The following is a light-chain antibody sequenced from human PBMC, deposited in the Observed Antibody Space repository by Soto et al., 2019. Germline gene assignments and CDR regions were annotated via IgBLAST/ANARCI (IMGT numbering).Light chain of an antibody. Sequence: VQMTQSPSTLSASVGDRVTITCLASQSISTWLAWYQQKPGKAPKLLIYDASSLESGVPSRFSGSGSGTEFTLTISRLQPDDFATYFCQQSYRNPITFGQGTRLEIK. J-gene: IGKJ5*01. CDR3: QQSYRNPIT. CDR1: QSISTW. V-gene: IGKV1-5*01. CDR2: DAS.